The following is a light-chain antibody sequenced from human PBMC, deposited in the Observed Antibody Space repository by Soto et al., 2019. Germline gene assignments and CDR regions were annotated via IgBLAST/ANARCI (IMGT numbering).Light chain of an antibody. CDR2: DAS. CDR3: QKYTSAPFT. V-gene: IGKV1-27*01. CDR1: QAIRNF. J-gene: IGKJ3*01. Sequence: DIQMTQSPSSRSASVGDRVTISCRASQAIRNFLAWYQQKPGKPPKLLIYDASTLRSGVPSRFSGSGSGTDLTLTIRSLQPEYVATYYCQKYTSAPFTFGPGPKVDIK.